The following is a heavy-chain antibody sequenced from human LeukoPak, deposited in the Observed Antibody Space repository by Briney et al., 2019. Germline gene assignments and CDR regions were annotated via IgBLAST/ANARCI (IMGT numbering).Heavy chain of an antibody. Sequence: GGSLRLSCGPPGFTLSSYLMHCVRQAPGKGLVCVSRINRDGGNTSYADSVKGRFTTSRENAKKMLYLQMNSMRAEYTAVYYCARAGDSSGYVGRGYIWGQGTMVTVFS. CDR3: ARAGDSSGYVGRGYI. V-gene: IGHV3-74*01. CDR2: INRDGGNT. J-gene: IGHJ3*02. CDR1: GFTLSSYL. D-gene: IGHD3-22*01.